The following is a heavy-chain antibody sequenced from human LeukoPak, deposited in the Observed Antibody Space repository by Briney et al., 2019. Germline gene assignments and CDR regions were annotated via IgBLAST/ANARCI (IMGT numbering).Heavy chain of an antibody. CDR2: IIPIFGTA. D-gene: IGHD2-15*01. CDR1: GGTFSSYV. Sequence: GASVKVSCKASGGTFSSYVISWVRQAPGQGLEWMGGIIPIFGTANYAQKFQGRVTITTDESTSTAYMELSSLRSEDTAVYYCASSVAAGLYYFDYWGQGTLVTVSS. V-gene: IGHV1-69*05. CDR3: ASSVAAGLYYFDY. J-gene: IGHJ4*02.